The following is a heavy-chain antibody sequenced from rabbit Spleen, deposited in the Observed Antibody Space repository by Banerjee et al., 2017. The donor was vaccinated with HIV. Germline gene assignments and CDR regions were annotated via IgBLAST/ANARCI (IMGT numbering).Heavy chain of an antibody. V-gene: IGHV1S45*01. Sequence: QEQLVESGGGLVKPGASLTLSCTASGFSFSSSYDMCWVRQAPGKGLEWIGCIYTGNGKTYYASWAKGRFTISTTSSTTVTLQMTSLTAADTATYFCARDAAGREDFNLWGPGTLVTVS. CDR1: GFSFSSSYD. CDR2: IYTGNGKT. J-gene: IGHJ4*01. CDR3: ARDAAGREDFNL. D-gene: IGHD4-2*01.